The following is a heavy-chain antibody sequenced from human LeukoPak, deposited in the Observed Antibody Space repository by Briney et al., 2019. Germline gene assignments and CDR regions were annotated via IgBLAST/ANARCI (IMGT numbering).Heavy chain of an antibody. J-gene: IGHJ6*02. Sequence: SETLSLTCTVSGGSISSYYWSWIRQPPGKGLEWIGYIYYSGSTNYNPSLKSRVTISVDTSKNQFSLKLSSVTAADTAVYYCARDGDYEGYYYGMDVWGQGTTVTVSS. CDR1: GGSISSYY. CDR2: IYYSGST. D-gene: IGHD4-17*01. CDR3: ARDGDYEGYYYGMDV. V-gene: IGHV4-59*01.